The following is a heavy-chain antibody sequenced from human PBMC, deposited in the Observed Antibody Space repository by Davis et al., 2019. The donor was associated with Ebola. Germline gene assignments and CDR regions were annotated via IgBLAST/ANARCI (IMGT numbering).Heavy chain of an antibody. Sequence: GESLKISCAASGFTFSNSNMNWVRQAPGKGLEWVPSISSSSSFMFYADSVKGRFTISRDNAKNSLYLQMNSLRAEDTAVYYCARYSGTYRDYWGQGTLVTVSS. J-gene: IGHJ4*02. V-gene: IGHV3-21*06. CDR1: GFTFSNSN. CDR3: ARYSGTYRDY. CDR2: ISSSSSFM. D-gene: IGHD1-26*01.